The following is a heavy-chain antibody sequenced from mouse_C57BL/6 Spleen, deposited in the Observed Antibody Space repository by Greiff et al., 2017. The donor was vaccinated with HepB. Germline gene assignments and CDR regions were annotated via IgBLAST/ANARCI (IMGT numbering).Heavy chain of an antibody. CDR1: GFTFSDYY. Sequence: EVQLVESEGGLVQPGSSMKLSCTASGFTFSDYYMAWVRQVPEKGLEWVANINYDGSSTYYLDSLKSRFIISRDNAKNILYLQMSSLKSEDTATYYCARGATGRYFDYWGQGTTLTVSS. CDR3: ARGATGRYFDY. D-gene: IGHD4-1*01. V-gene: IGHV5-16*01. J-gene: IGHJ2*01. CDR2: INYDGSST.